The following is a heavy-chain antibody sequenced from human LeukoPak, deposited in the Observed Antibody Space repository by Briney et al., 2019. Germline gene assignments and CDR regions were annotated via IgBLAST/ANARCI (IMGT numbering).Heavy chain of an antibody. CDR1: GFTFSSYG. V-gene: IGHV3-15*07. D-gene: IGHD3-3*01. CDR3: TTDGLYYDFWSGYYFLEY. J-gene: IGHJ4*02. Sequence: PGGSLRLSCAASGFTFSSYGMHWVRQAPGKGLEWVGRIKSKTDGGTTDYAAPVKDRFTISRDGSKNTLYLQMNSLKTEDTAVYYCTTDGLYYDFWSGYYFLEYWGQGTLVTVSS. CDR2: IKSKTDGGTT.